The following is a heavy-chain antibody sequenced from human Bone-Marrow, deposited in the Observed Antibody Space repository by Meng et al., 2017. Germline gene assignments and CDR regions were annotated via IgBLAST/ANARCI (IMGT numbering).Heavy chain of an antibody. CDR1: GDSVPSNRAA. CDR3: ARGFAPVAPGAFDY. J-gene: IGHJ4*02. D-gene: IGHD2-2*01. Sequence: QVQLQQSGPGPVKPSQPRSLTCALSGDSVPSNRAAWNWIRQSPSRGLEWLGRTYYGSKWYHDYAVYVKSRITINADTSKNQFSLQLNSVTPRDTAVYYCARGFAPVAPGAFDYWGQGALVTVSS. V-gene: IGHV6-1*01. CDR2: TYYGSKWYH.